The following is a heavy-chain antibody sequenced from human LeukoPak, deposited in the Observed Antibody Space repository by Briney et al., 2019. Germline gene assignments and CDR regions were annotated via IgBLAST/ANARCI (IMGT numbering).Heavy chain of an antibody. CDR2: ISSNGGST. J-gene: IGHJ1*01. D-gene: IGHD3-22*01. CDR1: GFTFSTYT. Sequence: GGSLRLSCSASGFTFSTYTMHWVRQAPGKGLEYVSAISSNGGSTYYADSVKGRFTISRDNSKNTVYLQMSGLRAEDTAVYYCARQGVKYYYDNSGYYDAPAYFQYWGQGTLVTVSS. CDR3: ARQGVKYYYDNSGYYDAPAYFQY. V-gene: IGHV3-64*04.